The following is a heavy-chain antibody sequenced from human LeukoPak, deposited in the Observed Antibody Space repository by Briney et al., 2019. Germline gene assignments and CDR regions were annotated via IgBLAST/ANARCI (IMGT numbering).Heavy chain of an antibody. J-gene: IGHJ4*02. D-gene: IGHD1-1*01. CDR2: INPSGDNT. CDR3: ARGRTNDFNTFDY. Sequence: ASVKVSCKASGYTFTSYYIHWVRQAPGQGLEWMGIINPSGDNTNYAQKFQGRVTMTRDTPTSIVYMEVSSLRSDDTAVYYCARGRTNDFNTFDYWGPGTLVTVS. CDR1: GYTFTSYY. V-gene: IGHV1-46*01.